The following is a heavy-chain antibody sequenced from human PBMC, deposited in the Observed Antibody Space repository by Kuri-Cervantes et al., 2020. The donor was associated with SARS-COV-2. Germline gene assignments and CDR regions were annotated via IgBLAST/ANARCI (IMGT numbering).Heavy chain of an antibody. D-gene: IGHD3-16*01. CDR3: ARLFDYFDY. Sequence: ESLKISCNVSGGSISKSSYYWDWIRQPTGKGLEWMGSIFYTGSTFYNPSLRGRVAMSVDTYKNHFSLRLSSVTAADTAVYFCARLFDYFDYWGQGSMVTVSS. J-gene: IGHJ4*02. CDR2: IFYTGST. V-gene: IGHV4-39*01. CDR1: GGSISKSSYY.